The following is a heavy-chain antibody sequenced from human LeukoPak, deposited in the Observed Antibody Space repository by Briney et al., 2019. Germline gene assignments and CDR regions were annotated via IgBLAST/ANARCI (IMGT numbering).Heavy chain of an antibody. CDR1: GGSISSRY. V-gene: IGHV4-59*11. CDR3: ARVFDYGEGMDV. D-gene: IGHD4-17*01. J-gene: IGHJ6*03. Sequence: SETLSLTCTVSGGSISSRYWSWIRQPPGKGLEWIGYIYYSGSTNYNPSLKSRVTISVDTSKNQFSLKLSSVTAADTAVYYCARVFDYGEGMDVWGKGTTVTVSS. CDR2: IYYSGST.